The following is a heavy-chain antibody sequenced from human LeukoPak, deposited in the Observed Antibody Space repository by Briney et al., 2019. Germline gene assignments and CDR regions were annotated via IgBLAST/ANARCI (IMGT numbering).Heavy chain of an antibody. Sequence: GASVKVSCKASGYTFTCYYMHWVRQAPGQGLEWMGWINPNSGGTNYAQKFQGRVTMTRDTSISTAYMELSRLRSDDTAVYHCARATGIKAWDYFDYWGQGTLVTVSS. J-gene: IGHJ4*02. CDR1: GYTFTCYY. V-gene: IGHV1-2*02. CDR2: INPNSGGT. D-gene: IGHD3-10*01. CDR3: ARATGIKAWDYFDY.